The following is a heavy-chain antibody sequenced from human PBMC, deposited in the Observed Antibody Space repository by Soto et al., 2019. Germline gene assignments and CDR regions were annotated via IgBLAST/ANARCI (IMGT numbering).Heavy chain of an antibody. CDR3: AIGRWGNKY. CDR2: TDESGGI. CDR1: GGSFSPYY. V-gene: IGHV4-34*01. D-gene: IGHD3-16*01. Sequence: QVQLQQWGTGLLKSLETLSLNCAVYGGSFSPYYWSWVRQPPGKGLEWIGETDESGGIYYNPSLKSRVTVSLDTSKKQFSLEVKSVTAADTAVYYCAIGRWGNKYWGQGTLVTVSS. J-gene: IGHJ4*02.